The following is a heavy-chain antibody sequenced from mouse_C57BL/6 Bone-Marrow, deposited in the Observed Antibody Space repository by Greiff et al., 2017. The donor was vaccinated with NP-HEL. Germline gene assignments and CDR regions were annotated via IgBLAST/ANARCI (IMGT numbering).Heavy chain of an antibody. Sequence: QVQLKQSGAELARPGASVKLSCKASGYTFTSYGISWVKQRTGQGLEWIGEIYPRSGNTYYNEKFKGKATLTADKSSSTAYMELRSLTSEDSAVYFCASPITTVVADAMDYWGQGTSVTVSS. CDR1: GYTFTSYG. CDR2: IYPRSGNT. CDR3: ASPITTVVADAMDY. D-gene: IGHD1-1*01. J-gene: IGHJ4*01. V-gene: IGHV1-81*01.